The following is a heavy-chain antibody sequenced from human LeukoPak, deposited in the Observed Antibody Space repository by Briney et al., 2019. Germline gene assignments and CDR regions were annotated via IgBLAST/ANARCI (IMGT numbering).Heavy chain of an antibody. J-gene: IGHJ3*02. CDR2: IDFRGGT. V-gene: IGHV4-59*01. CDR1: GDSISNSY. D-gene: IGHD1-26*01. CDR3: ARGGSEWDRALWI. Sequence: SETLSLTCSVSGDSISNSYWTWIRQPPGKRLEWIGYIDFRGGTNYNPSLGRRLSMSVAASKNQFSLRLRSVTAADTAVYYCARGGSEWDRALWIWGQGTMVTVSS.